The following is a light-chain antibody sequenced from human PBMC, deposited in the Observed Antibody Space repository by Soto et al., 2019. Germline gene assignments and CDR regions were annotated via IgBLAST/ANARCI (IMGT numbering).Light chain of an antibody. Sequence: EIVLTQSPGTLSLSPGQRATLSCRASQSVSSSSLAWYQQRPGQAPRLLIYGASRRATGIPDRFSGSGSGTDFTLTISTLEPEDFAVYYCQLYGASPKYTFGQGTKLEIK. CDR1: QSVSSSS. V-gene: IGKV3-20*01. J-gene: IGKJ2*01. CDR2: GAS. CDR3: QLYGASPKYT.